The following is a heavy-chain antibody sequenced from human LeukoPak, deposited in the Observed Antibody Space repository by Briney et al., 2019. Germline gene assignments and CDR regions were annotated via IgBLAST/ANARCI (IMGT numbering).Heavy chain of an antibody. CDR2: IYTRGST. CDR3: ARGRYCSADICSGGDAFDI. Sequence: SETLSLTCTVPGGSINNYYWSWIRQPAGKGLEWIGRIYTRGSTNYNPSLKSRVTMSVDTSKNQFSLRLSSVTAADTAVYYCARGRYCSADICSGGDAFDIWGQGTMVSVSS. V-gene: IGHV4-4*07. D-gene: IGHD2-15*01. J-gene: IGHJ3*02. CDR1: GGSINNYY.